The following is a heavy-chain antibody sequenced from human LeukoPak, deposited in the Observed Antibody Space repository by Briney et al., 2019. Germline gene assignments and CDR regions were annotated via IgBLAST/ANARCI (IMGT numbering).Heavy chain of an antibody. Sequence: NPSETLSLTCAVYGGSFSGYYWSWIRQPPGKGLEWIGEINHSGSTNYNPSLKSRVTISVDTSKNQFSLKLSSVTAADTAVYYCAREERGSLAYWGQGTLVTVSS. CDR2: INHSGST. CDR1: GGSFSGYY. V-gene: IGHV4-34*01. CDR3: AREERGSLAY. D-gene: IGHD1-26*01. J-gene: IGHJ4*02.